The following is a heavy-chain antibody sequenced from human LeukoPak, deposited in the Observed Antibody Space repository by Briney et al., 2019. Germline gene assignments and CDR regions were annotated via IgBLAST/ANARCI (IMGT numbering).Heavy chain of an antibody. CDR2: IYYSGST. D-gene: IGHD3-9*01. V-gene: IGHV4-59*01. CDR3: ARDRLYYDILTGYSYYFDY. Sequence: SSETLSLTCTVSGGSISSYYWSWIRQPPGKGLEWIGYIYYSGSTNYNPSLKSRVTISVDTSKNQFSLKLSSVTAADTAVYYCARDRLYYDILTGYSYYFDYWGQGTLVTVSS. J-gene: IGHJ4*02. CDR1: GGSISSYY.